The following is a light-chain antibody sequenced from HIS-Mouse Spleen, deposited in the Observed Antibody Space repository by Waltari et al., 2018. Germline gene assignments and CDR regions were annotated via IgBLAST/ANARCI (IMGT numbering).Light chain of an antibody. CDR1: SSDVGFYNY. CDR3: SSYTSSSFNVV. J-gene: IGLJ2*01. V-gene: IGLV2-14*03. CDR2: DVS. Sequence: QSALTQPASVSGSPGQSITISCTGTSSDVGFYNYVSWYQQHPGKAPKLMIYDVSNRPSGVSNRFSGSKSGNTASLTISGLQAEDEADYYCSSYTSSSFNVVFGGGTKLTVL.